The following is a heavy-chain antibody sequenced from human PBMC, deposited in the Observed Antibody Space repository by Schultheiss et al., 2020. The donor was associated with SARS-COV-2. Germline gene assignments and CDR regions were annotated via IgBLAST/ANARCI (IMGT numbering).Heavy chain of an antibody. J-gene: IGHJ5*02. V-gene: IGHV3-23*01. CDR1: GFTFSSYA. Sequence: GGSLRLSCGTSGFTFSSYAMTWVRQAPGKGLEWVSTIRGVGGSSTYYADSVKGRFTISRDNSKNTQWLQMNSLRAEDTAVYYCAKVGRFSGGWFDPWGQGTLVTVSS. CDR3: AKVGRFSGGWFDP. CDR2: IRGVGGSST. D-gene: IGHD3-10*01.